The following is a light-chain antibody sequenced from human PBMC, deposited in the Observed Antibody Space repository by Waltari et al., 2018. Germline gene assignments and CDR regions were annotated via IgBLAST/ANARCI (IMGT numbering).Light chain of an antibody. J-gene: IGLJ2*01. V-gene: IGLV2-14*03. Sequence: QSALTQPASVSGSPGQSITISCTGTTNDVGASKFVSWYQQHPGRAPQLMIYDVTERPSGISYRFSGSKSANTASLTISGLLPEDEAIYYCCSFTATHTLLFGGGTTVTVL. CDR2: DVT. CDR3: CSFTATHTLL. CDR1: TNDVGASKF.